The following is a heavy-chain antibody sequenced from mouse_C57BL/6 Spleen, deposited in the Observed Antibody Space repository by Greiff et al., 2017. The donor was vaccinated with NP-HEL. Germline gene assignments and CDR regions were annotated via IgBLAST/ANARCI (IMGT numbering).Heavy chain of an antibody. CDR3: ARGAVVAPWFAY. J-gene: IGHJ3*01. D-gene: IGHD1-1*01. CDR1: GFTFSDYG. Sequence: EVQLVESGGGLVKPGGSLKLSCAASGFTFSDYGMHWVRQAPEKGLEWVAYISSGSSTIYYADTVKGRFTISRDNAKNTLFLQMTSLRSEDTAMYYCARGAVVAPWFAYWGQGTLVTVSA. V-gene: IGHV5-17*01. CDR2: ISSGSSTI.